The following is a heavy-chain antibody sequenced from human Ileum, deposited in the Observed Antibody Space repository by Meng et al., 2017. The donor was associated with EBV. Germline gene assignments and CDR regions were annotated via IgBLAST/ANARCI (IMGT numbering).Heavy chain of an antibody. V-gene: IGHV1-18*01. CDR3: ASGTPGRSYCDY. Sequence: QVHLLQSVPGAKQPGASARVSCKASGYTFGSYGICWVRQAPGQGLEWMGWFVNYVDTYPAPKFQGRVTMTTDPHTNTAFMELRSLTSDDTAVYYCASGTPGRSYCDYWGQGTLVTVSS. D-gene: IGHD2-15*01. J-gene: IGHJ4*02. CDR2: FVNYVDT. CDR1: GYTFGSYG.